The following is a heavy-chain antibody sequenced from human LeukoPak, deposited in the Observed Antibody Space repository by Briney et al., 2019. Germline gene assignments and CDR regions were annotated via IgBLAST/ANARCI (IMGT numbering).Heavy chain of an antibody. CDR2: TSGSGVNS. Sequence: GGSLRLSCAASGFTLRSYDMSWVRQAPGKGLEWVAATSGSGVNSYYADSVRGRFTISRDNSQNTLYMQMDSLRAEDTALYYCAKEYSGYDFDYWGQGTLVTVSS. CDR3: AKEYSGYDFDY. D-gene: IGHD5-12*01. J-gene: IGHJ4*02. CDR1: GFTLRSYD. V-gene: IGHV3-23*01.